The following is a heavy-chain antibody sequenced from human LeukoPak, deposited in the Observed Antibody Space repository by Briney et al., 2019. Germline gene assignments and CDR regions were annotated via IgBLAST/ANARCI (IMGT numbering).Heavy chain of an antibody. CDR2: ISYDGSNK. J-gene: IGHJ3*01. CDR3: ANEYSKGDV. D-gene: IGHD4-11*01. V-gene: IGHV3-30*18. CDR1: GFTFSSYG. Sequence: GRSLRLSCAASGFTFSSYGMHWVRQAPGKGLEWVAVISYDGSNKYYADSVKGRFTISRDNSKNTLYLQMNSLRAEDTAIYYCANEYSKGDVWGQGTTVTVSS.